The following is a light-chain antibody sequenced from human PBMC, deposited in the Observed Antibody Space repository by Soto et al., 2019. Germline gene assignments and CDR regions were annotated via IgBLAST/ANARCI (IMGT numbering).Light chain of an antibody. J-gene: IGKJ4*01. CDR3: QQRSRWPPT. CDR1: QSVSSS. CDR2: DAS. Sequence: EIVLTQSPATLSLSPGERATLSCRASQSVSSSLAWYQQKPGQAPRLLVYDASNRATGIPARFSGSGSGTDFTLTISSLESEDFAVYYCQQRSRWPPTFGGGTKV. V-gene: IGKV3-11*01.